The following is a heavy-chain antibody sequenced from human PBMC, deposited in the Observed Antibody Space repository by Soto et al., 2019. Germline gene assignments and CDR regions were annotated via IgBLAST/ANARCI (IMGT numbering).Heavy chain of an antibody. V-gene: IGHV4-31*03. CDR1: GGSITSGGYY. J-gene: IGHJ4*02. Sequence: PSETLSLTCTVSGGSITSGGYYWSWIRQHPGKGLEWIGYIYYSGNTYYNPSLKSRVTISIDTSRNQFSLNLSSVTGADTAVYHCARLHGQIYFDYWGQGTLVTVSS. CDR3: ARLHGQIYFDY. CDR2: IYYSGNT.